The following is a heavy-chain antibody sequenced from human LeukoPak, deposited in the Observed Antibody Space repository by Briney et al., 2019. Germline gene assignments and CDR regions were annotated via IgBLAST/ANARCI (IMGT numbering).Heavy chain of an antibody. CDR1: GFTVSSNY. CDR3: AKDPHYCSSTSC. CDR2: ISGSGGST. Sequence: GGSLRLSCAASGFTVSSNYMSWVRQAPGKGLEWVSAISGSGGSTYYADSVKGRFTISRDNSKNTLYLQMNSLRAEDTAVYYCAKDPHYCSSTSCWGQGTLVTVSS. J-gene: IGHJ4*02. D-gene: IGHD2-2*01. V-gene: IGHV3-23*01.